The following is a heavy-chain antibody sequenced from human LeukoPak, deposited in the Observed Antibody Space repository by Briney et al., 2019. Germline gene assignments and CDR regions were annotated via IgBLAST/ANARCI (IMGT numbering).Heavy chain of an antibody. V-gene: IGHV3-11*01. Sequence: GGSLRLSCAASGFTFSDYYMSWIRQAPGKWLEWVSYISSSGSTIYYADSVKGRFTIPRDNSKNTLYLQMNSLRAEDTAIYYCAKNGDRGAYCSGGSCYPYFYYYMDVWGKGTTVTISS. CDR2: ISSSGSTI. CDR1: GFTFSDYY. D-gene: IGHD2-15*01. CDR3: AKNGDRGAYCSGGSCYPYFYYYMDV. J-gene: IGHJ6*03.